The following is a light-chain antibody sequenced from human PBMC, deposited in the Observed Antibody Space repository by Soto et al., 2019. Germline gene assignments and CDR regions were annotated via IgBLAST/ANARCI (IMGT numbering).Light chain of an antibody. J-gene: IGLJ2*01. V-gene: IGLV2-23*01. Sequence: QSVLTQPASVSRSPGQSITISCTGTSSDVGSYNLVSWYQQHPGKAPKLMIYEGSKRPSGVSNRFSGSKSGNTASLTISGLQAEDEADYYCCSYAGSNVVFGGGTKVTVL. CDR3: CSYAGSNVV. CDR1: SSDVGSYNL. CDR2: EGS.